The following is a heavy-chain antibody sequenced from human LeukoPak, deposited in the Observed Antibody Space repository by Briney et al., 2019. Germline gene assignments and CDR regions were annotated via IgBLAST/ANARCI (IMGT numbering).Heavy chain of an antibody. CDR3: ARQDLGYCSSTSCYGDRYYYYYYGMDV. CDR2: IWYDGSNK. D-gene: IGHD2-2*01. V-gene: IGHV3-33*01. J-gene: IGHJ6*04. Sequence: GRSLRLSCAASGFTFSSYGMHWVRQAPGKGLEWVAVIWYDGSNKYYADSVKGLFTISRDNSTNTLYLQMNSLRAEDTAVYYCARQDLGYCSSTSCYGDRYYYYYYGMDVWGKGTTVTVSS. CDR1: GFTFSSYG.